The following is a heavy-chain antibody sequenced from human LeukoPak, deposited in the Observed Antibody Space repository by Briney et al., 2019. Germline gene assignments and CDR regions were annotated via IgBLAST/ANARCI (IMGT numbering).Heavy chain of an antibody. J-gene: IGHJ6*02. V-gene: IGHV3-74*01. CDR2: INSDGSST. D-gene: IGHD6-13*01. CDR1: GFTFSSYW. CDR3: ARGEQQLLGYYYYYGMDV. Sequence: GGSLRLSCAASGFTFSSYWMHWVRHAPGKGLVWVSRINSDGSSTSYADSVKGRFTISRDNAKNTLYLQMNSLRAEDTAVYYCARGEQQLLGYYYYYGMDVWGQGTTVTVSS.